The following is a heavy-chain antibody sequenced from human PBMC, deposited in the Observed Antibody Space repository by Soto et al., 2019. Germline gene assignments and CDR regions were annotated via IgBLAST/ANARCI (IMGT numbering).Heavy chain of an antibody. CDR2: IKEDGSEK. Sequence: GSLRLSCAASGFTLSNYWVTWVRQAPGKGLEWVANIKEDGSEKHYVDSVKGRFTISRDNAKNSLYLEMNSLRVEDTAVYFCSRDVVVGAKALNYWGQGALVTVSS. CDR3: SRDVVVGAKALNY. J-gene: IGHJ4*02. CDR1: GFTLSNYW. D-gene: IGHD2-15*01. V-gene: IGHV3-7*01.